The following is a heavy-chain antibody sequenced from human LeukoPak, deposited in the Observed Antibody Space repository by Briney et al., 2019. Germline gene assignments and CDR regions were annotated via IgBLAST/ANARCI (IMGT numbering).Heavy chain of an antibody. J-gene: IGHJ4*02. CDR1: RFTFRDHF. CDR3: ATAPTEDGDGSSPGY. V-gene: IGHV3-11*04. Sequence: NPGGSLRLSCAASRFTFRDHFMSWIRQPLGKGLEYVSYISSSGSDTYYSDSVKGRFTVSRDNAKNSLFLQMNSLRAEDTAVYYCATAPTEDGDGSSPGYWGQGTLVTVSS. D-gene: IGHD4-17*01. CDR2: ISSSGSDT.